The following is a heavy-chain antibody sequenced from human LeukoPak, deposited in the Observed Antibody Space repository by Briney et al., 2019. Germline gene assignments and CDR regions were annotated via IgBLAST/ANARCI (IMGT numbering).Heavy chain of an antibody. D-gene: IGHD3-22*01. CDR1: GGSISSGGYY. CDR2: VFYNGAT. Sequence: PSQTLSPTCTVSGGSISSGGYYWAWVRQPPGKGLEWIGTVFYNGATQYSPSLRSRVTISIDTSTNQFSLKLTSVTAADTALYYCVRELRYDNSDSGAFWGQGTVVTVSS. J-gene: IGHJ3*01. CDR3: VRELRYDNSDSGAF. V-gene: IGHV4-39*07.